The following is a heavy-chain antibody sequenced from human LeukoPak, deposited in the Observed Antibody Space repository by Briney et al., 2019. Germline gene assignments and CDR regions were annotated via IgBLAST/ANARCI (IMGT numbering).Heavy chain of an antibody. V-gene: IGHV3-7*01. D-gene: IGHD6-19*01. CDR3: ARVPLHSSGWIFDY. CDR2: IKQDGSEK. J-gene: IGHJ4*02. CDR1: GFTFNGYW. Sequence: GGSLGLSCEASGFTFNGYWMSWVRQAPEKGLEWVANIKQDGSEKNYVDSVKGRFTISRDNAKNSLYLQMNSLRAEDTAVYYCARVPLHSSGWIFDYWGQGILVTVSS.